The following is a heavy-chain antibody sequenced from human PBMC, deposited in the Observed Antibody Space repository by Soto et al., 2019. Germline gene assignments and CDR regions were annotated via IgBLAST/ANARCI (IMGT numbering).Heavy chain of an antibody. D-gene: IGHD1-1*01. CDR2: IYNTGTT. V-gene: IGHV4-61*01. Sequence: QVQLQESGPGLVKPSETLSLTCTVSGASVSSGTYYWSWILQPPGNGLEWIGYIYNTGTTNYNPSLGSRVTVSADTSKSKFSLSFSSVTDADTAVYYCALLKRRVEGNYWAQRDLVTVSS. CDR1: GASVSSGTYY. CDR3: ALLKRRVEGNY. J-gene: IGHJ4*02.